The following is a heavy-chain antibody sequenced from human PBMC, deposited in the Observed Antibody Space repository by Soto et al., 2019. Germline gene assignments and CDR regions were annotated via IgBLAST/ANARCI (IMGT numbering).Heavy chain of an antibody. D-gene: IGHD3-3*01. V-gene: IGHV4-59*01. CDR3: ARVTIFDWFDP. CDR2: IYYSGST. J-gene: IGHJ5*02. Sequence: SETLSLTCTVSGGSISSYYWSWIRQPPGKGLEWIGYIYYSGSTNYNPSLKSRVTISVDTSKNQFSLKLSSVTAADTAVYYCARVTIFDWFDPWGQGTLVTVSS. CDR1: GGSISSYY.